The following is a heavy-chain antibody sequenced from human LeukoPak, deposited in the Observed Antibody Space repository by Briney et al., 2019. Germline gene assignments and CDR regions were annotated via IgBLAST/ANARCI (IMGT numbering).Heavy chain of an antibody. CDR1: GFTVSSNY. J-gene: IGHJ4*02. Sequence: GGSLRLSCAASGFTVSSNYMSWVRQAPGKGLEWVSVIYSGGSTYYADSVKGRFTISRDNSKNTLYLQMNSLRAEDTAVYYCAKDRGGSGSYWYYFDYWGQGTLVTVSS. CDR2: IYSGGST. D-gene: IGHD3-10*01. V-gene: IGHV3-66*01. CDR3: AKDRGGSGSYWYYFDY.